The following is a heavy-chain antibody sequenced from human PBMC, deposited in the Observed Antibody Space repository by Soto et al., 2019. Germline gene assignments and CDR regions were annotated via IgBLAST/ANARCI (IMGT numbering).Heavy chain of an antibody. V-gene: IGHV1-18*03. CDR1: GYTFTSYG. D-gene: IGHD6-13*01. CDR2: IRAYNGNT. Sequence: QVQLVQSGAEVKKPGASVKVSCQASGYTFTSYGISWVRQAPGQWLEWMGWIRAYNGNTNYAQKLQARVTMTTDTSTSTAYMELRSLRSEDMAVYYCARDFEVAAAGTSFDYWGQGNMVTVSS. J-gene: IGHJ4*02. CDR3: ARDFEVAAAGTSFDY.